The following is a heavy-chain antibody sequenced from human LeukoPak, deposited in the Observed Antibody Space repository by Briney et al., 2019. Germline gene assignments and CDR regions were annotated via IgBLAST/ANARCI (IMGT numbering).Heavy chain of an antibody. CDR3: ARDWRQWLVRFDY. D-gene: IGHD6-19*01. V-gene: IGHV3-7*01. CDR2: IKQDGSEK. CDR1: GFTFSSYC. J-gene: IGHJ4*02. Sequence: GGSLRLSCVASGFTFSSYCMSWVRQAPGKGLGWVANIKQDGSEKYYVDSVKGRFAISRENAKNSLYLQMNSLRAEDTAVYYCARDWRQWLVRFDYWGQGTLVTVSS.